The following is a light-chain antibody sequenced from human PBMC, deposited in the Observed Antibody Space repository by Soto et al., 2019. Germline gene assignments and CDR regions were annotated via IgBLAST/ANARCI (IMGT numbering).Light chain of an antibody. V-gene: IGKV4-1*01. Sequence: DIVMTQSPDSLAVSLGERATISCKSSQSILNSSNNKNHLAWYQQKSGQPPKLLIYWASTRESGVPDRFSGIGSGTDFTLTISSLQAEDVAAVYYCQQYYAPPYSFVQGTKLEI. CDR3: QQYYAPPYS. CDR1: QSILNSSNNKNH. J-gene: IGKJ2*03. CDR2: WAS.